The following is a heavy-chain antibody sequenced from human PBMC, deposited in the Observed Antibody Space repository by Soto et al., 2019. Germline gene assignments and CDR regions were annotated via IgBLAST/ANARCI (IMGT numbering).Heavy chain of an antibody. V-gene: IGHV3-23*01. CDR1: GFTFSSYA. Sequence: EVQLLESGGGLVQPGGSLRLSCAASGFTFSSYAMSWVRQAPGKGLEWVSAISGSGGSTYYADSVKGRFTISRDNSKKALYLQMNSLRAEDTAVYYCAKASDTAMDYYYYGMDVWGQGTTVTVSS. CDR3: AKASDTAMDYYYYGMDV. J-gene: IGHJ6*02. CDR2: ISGSGGST. D-gene: IGHD5-18*01.